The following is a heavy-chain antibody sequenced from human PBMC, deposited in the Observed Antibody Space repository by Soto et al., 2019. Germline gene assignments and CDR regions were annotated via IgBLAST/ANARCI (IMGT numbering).Heavy chain of an antibody. CDR3: ARGEHSGYSSSWYPYYFDY. Sequence: GGSLRLSCAASGFTFSSYGMHWVRQAPGKGLEWVAVIWYDGSNKYYADSVKGRFTISRDNSKNTLYLQMNSLRAEDTAVYYCARGEHSGYSSSWYPYYFDYWGQGTLVTVSS. D-gene: IGHD6-13*01. J-gene: IGHJ4*02. CDR2: IWYDGSNK. CDR1: GFTFSSYG. V-gene: IGHV3-33*01.